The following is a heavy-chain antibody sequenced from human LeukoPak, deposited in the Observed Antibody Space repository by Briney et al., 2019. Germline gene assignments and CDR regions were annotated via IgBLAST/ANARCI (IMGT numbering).Heavy chain of an antibody. J-gene: IGHJ5*02. CDR1: GFTVSNYY. Sequence: GGSLRLSCAASGFTVSNYYMSWVRKAPGEGLEWVSVIYSGGDTYHADSVKGRFTLSRDNSKNTLYLQMNNLRAEDTAVYYCARDPDAWGQGTLVTVSS. CDR2: IYSGGDT. V-gene: IGHV3-66*01. CDR3: ARDPDA.